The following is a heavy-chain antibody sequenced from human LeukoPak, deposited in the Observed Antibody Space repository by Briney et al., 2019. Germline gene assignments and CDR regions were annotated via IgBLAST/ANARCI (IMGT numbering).Heavy chain of an antibody. CDR3: ARHISVSYDAFDL. V-gene: IGHV4-59*08. J-gene: IGHJ3*01. CDR1: GGSITGYY. Sequence: SETLSLTCTVSGGSITGYYWSWIRQPPGKGLEWIGYVFYSGNTLYNPSLKSQVTISVDTSKTQFSLKLTSVTAADTAVYYCARHISVSYDAFDLWGRGTMVTVSS. CDR2: VFYSGNT. D-gene: IGHD6-19*01.